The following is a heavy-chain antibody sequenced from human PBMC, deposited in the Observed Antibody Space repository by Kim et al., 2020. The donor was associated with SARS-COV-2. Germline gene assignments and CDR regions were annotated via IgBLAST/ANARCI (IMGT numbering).Heavy chain of an antibody. V-gene: IGHV3-23*01. Sequence: KGRFTISRDNSKNTLYLQMNSLRAEDTAVYYCAKRGGYYYASSYYYYYMDVWGKGTTVTVSS. J-gene: IGHJ6*03. D-gene: IGHD3-10*01. CDR3: AKRGGYYYASSYYYYYMDV.